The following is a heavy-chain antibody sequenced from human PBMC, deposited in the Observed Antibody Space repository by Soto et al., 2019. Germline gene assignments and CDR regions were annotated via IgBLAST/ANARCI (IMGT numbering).Heavy chain of an antibody. CDR1: GGSISSDGYY. CDR3: ARGSTTVYDY. D-gene: IGHD4-4*01. J-gene: IGHJ4*02. V-gene: IGHV4-31*03. CDR2: IYYSRST. Sequence: QVQLQESGPGLVKPSQTLSLTCSVSGGSISSDGYYWSWIRQHPGKGLEWIGYIYYSRSTYYNPSLNSRVALSVDTSKNHFSPKLSTVAAPATAVYYCARGSTTVYDYWGQRTLVTVSS.